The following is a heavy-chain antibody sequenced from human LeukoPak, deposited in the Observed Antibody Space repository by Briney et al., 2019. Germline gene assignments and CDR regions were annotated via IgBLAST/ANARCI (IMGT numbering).Heavy chain of an antibody. CDR3: ARDNSVGDVAWWFGP. CDR2: INPSGGST. D-gene: IGHD1-26*01. Sequence: SVKASCKASGYTFTSYYMHWVRQPPGQGLEWMGIINPSGGSTSYAQKFQGRVTMTRDMSTTTDYMELSSLRSDDTAVYYCARDNSVGDVAWWFGPWGQGTLVTVSS. CDR1: GYTFTSYY. J-gene: IGHJ5*02. V-gene: IGHV1-46*01.